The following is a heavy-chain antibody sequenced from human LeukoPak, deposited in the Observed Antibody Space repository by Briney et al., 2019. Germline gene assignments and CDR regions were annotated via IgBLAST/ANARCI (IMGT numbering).Heavy chain of an antibody. J-gene: IGHJ6*03. Sequence: GGSLRLSCAASGFTFSSYWMSWVRQAPGRGLEWVANIKQDGSEKYYVHSVKGRFTISRDNAKNSLYLQMNSLRAEDTAVYYCARVRTLWGLLSYYYMDVWGKGTTVTVSS. CDR3: ARVRTLWGLLSYYYMDV. CDR2: IKQDGSEK. V-gene: IGHV3-7*01. D-gene: IGHD1-26*01. CDR1: GFTFSSYW.